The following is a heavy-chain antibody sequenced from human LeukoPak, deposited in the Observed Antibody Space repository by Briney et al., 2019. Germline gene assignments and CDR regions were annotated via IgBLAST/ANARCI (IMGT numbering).Heavy chain of an antibody. Sequence: PSETLSLTCTVSGGSISSYYWSWIRQPAGKGLEWIGRIYTSGSTNYNPSLKSRVTMSVDTSKNQFSLKLSSVTAADTAVYYCARAPGYCSGGSCYWRTWAFDIWGQGTMVTVSS. CDR1: GGSISSYY. J-gene: IGHJ3*02. CDR3: ARAPGYCSGGSCYWRTWAFDI. V-gene: IGHV4-4*07. D-gene: IGHD2-15*01. CDR2: IYTSGST.